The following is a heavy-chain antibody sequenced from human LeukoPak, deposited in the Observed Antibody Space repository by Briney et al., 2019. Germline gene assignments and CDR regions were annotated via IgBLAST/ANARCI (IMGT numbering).Heavy chain of an antibody. Sequence: ASVRVSCTASGGTFSSYAISWVRQAPGQGLEWMGWINPNSGGTNYAQKFQGRVTMTRDTSISTAYMELSRLRSDDTAVYYCAREEYSSSWYAVGSYYYYGMDVWGQGTTVTVSS. CDR3: AREEYSSSWYAVGSYYYYGMDV. D-gene: IGHD6-13*01. V-gene: IGHV1-2*02. CDR2: INPNSGGT. J-gene: IGHJ6*02. CDR1: GGTFSSYA.